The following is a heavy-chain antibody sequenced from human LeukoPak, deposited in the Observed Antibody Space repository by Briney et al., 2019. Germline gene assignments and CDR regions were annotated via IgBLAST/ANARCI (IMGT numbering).Heavy chain of an antibody. CDR1: GGSSSGYY. CDR2: INHSGST. J-gene: IGHJ4*02. CDR3: AKPADTAMGFDY. Sequence: SETLSLTCAVYGGSSSGYYWSWIRQPPGKGLKWIGEINHSGSTNYNPSLKSRVTISVDTSKNQFSLKLSSVTAADTAVYYCAKPADTAMGFDYWGQGTLVTVSS. D-gene: IGHD5-18*01. V-gene: IGHV4-34*01.